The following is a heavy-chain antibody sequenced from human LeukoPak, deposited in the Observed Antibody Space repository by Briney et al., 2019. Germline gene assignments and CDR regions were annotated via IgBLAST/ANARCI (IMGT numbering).Heavy chain of an antibody. CDR1: GGSISSYY. CDR2: IYYSGST. CDR3: ARVGGTMRPHYFDY. Sequence: PSETLSLTCTVSGGSISSYYWSWIRQPPGKGLEWIGYIYYSGSTNYNPSLKSRVTISVDTSKNQFSLKLSSVTAADTAVYYCARVGGTMRPHYFDYWGQGTLVTVSS. V-gene: IGHV4-59*12. J-gene: IGHJ4*02. D-gene: IGHD3-22*01.